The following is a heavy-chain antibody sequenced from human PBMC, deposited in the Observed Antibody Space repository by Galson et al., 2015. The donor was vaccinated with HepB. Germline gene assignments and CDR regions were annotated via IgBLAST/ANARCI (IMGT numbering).Heavy chain of an antibody. CDR3: AKDVEYCSSTSCYTPDP. Sequence: SLRLSCAASGFTFSSYAMSWVRQAPGKGLEWVSAISGSGGSTYYAASVKGRFTISRDNSKNTLYLQMNSLRAEDTAVYYCAKDVEYCSSTSCYTPDPWGQGTLVTVSS. V-gene: IGHV3-23*01. CDR2: ISGSGGST. J-gene: IGHJ5*02. D-gene: IGHD2-2*02. CDR1: GFTFSSYA.